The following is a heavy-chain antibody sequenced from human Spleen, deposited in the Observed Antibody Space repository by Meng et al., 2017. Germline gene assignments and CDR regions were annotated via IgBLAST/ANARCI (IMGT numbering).Heavy chain of an antibody. J-gene: IGHJ4*02. V-gene: IGHV4-34*01. D-gene: IGHD4-11*01. Sequence: QVRLQQWGAGVLEPSETLSPTCVVSGGSLSDYYWSWIRQPPGKGLEWIGEINHSGSTNYNPSLESRATISVDTSQNNLSLKLSSVTAADSAVYYCARGPTTMAHDFDYWGQGTLVTVSS. CDR3: ARGPTTMAHDFDY. CDR2: INHSGST. CDR1: GGSLSDYY.